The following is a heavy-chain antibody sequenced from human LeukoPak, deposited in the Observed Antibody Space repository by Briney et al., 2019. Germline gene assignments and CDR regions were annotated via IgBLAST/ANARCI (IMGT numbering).Heavy chain of an antibody. CDR2: MNPNSGNT. Sequence: ASVKVSCKASGYTFTSYDINWVRQATGQGLEWMGWMNPNSGNTGYAQKFQGRVTMTRNTSISTAYMELSSLRSEDTAVYYCAREVSWSGSWPVSYYYYGMDVWGQGTTVTVSS. J-gene: IGHJ6*02. D-gene: IGHD6-13*01. V-gene: IGHV1-8*01. CDR1: GYTFTSYD. CDR3: AREVSWSGSWPVSYYYYGMDV.